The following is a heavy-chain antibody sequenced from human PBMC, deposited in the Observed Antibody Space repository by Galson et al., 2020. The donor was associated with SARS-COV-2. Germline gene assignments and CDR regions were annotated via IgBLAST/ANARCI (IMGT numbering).Heavy chain of an antibody. J-gene: IGHJ6*02. CDR3: AKDFWSATDYNHGMDV. Sequence: GGSLRLSCAASGFTFRTYGMHWVRQAPGKGLEWVAVISDDGSIQHYADSVKGRFTISRDNSKNTLFLQMNSLRAEDTGVYYCAKDFWSATDYNHGMDVWGQGTTVTVSS. CDR2: ISDDGSIQ. V-gene: IGHV3-30*18. CDR1: GFTFRTYG. D-gene: IGHD3-3*01.